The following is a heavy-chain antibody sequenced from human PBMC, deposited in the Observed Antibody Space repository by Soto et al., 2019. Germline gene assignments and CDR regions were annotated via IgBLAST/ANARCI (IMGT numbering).Heavy chain of an antibody. CDR3: ARDQTVPNVYYYYYMDV. D-gene: IGHD4-17*01. CDR2: IYSGGST. Sequence: AGGSLRLSCAASGFTVSSNYMSWVRQAPGKGLEWVSVIYSGGSTYYADSVKGRFTISRDNSKNTLYLQMNSLRAEDTAVYYCARDQTVPNVYYYYYMDVWGKGTTVTVSS. V-gene: IGHV3-66*01. CDR1: GFTVSSNY. J-gene: IGHJ6*03.